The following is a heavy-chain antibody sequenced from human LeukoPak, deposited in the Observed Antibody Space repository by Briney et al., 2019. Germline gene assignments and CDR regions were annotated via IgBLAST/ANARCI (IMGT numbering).Heavy chain of an antibody. J-gene: IGHJ4*02. V-gene: IGHV4-39*01. D-gene: IGHD3-10*01. CDR2: IYYSGST. Sequence: SETLSLTCTVSGGSISSSSYYWGWIRQPPGKGLEWIGSIYYSGSTYYNPSLKSRVTISVDTSKNQFSLKLSSVTAADTAVYYCARGRRYYGSGSYYPKNYFDYWGQGTLVTVSS. CDR1: GGSISSSSYY. CDR3: ARGRRYYGSGSYYPKNYFDY.